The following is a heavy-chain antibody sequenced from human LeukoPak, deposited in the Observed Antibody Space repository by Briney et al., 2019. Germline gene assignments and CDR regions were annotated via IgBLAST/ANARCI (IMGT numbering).Heavy chain of an antibody. J-gene: IGHJ4*02. CDR1: GYTFTGYY. CDR3: ATVYRSGYFDN. D-gene: IGHD2-2*02. V-gene: IGHV1-2*06. CDR2: INPNSGGT. Sequence: VASVKVSCKASGYTFTGYYMHWVRQAPGQGLEWMGRINPNSGGTNYAQRFQGRVPMTLDTPISTAYTELSSLRTYDTPVCYFATVYRSGYFDNCGERTLVSVSS.